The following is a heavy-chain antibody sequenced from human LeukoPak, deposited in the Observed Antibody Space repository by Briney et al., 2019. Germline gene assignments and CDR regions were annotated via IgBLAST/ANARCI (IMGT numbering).Heavy chain of an antibody. V-gene: IGHV4-59*01. CDR1: GGSFSTYY. D-gene: IGHD3-22*01. CDR3: ARAWDYYDSRGFYLRYFDY. J-gene: IGHJ4*02. CDR2: IYYSGST. Sequence: SGTLSLTCTVSGGSFSTYYWSWIRQPPGKGLEWIGYIYYSGSTNYNPSLKSRVTISVDMSKNQFSLKLSSVTAADTAVYYCARAWDYYDSRGFYLRYFDYWGQGTLVTVSS.